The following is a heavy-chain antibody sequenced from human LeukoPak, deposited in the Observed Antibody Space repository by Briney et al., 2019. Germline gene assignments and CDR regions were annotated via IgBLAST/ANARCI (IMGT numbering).Heavy chain of an antibody. Sequence: GGSLRLSCAASGFSFSRYWMSWVRQAPGKGLEWVANIKQDGSEKNYVESVKGRFTISRDNAKNSLYLQTNSLRAEDTAVYYCARELRWGQGTLVTVSS. CDR1: GFSFSRYW. D-gene: IGHD4-17*01. J-gene: IGHJ4*02. CDR3: ARELR. V-gene: IGHV3-7*01. CDR2: IKQDGSEK.